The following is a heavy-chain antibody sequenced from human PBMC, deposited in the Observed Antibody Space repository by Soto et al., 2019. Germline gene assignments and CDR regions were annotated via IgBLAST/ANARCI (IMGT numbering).Heavy chain of an antibody. CDR2: ISGSGGST. D-gene: IGHD5-12*01. CDR3: AKGGPIEMATISLDY. CDR1: GFTFSSYA. V-gene: IGHV3-23*01. J-gene: IGHJ4*02. Sequence: GGSLRLSCAASGFTFSSYAMSWVRQAPGEGLEWVSAISGSGGSTYYADSVKGRFTISRDNSKNTLYLQMNSLRAEDTAVYYCAKGGPIEMATISLDYWGQGTLVTVSS.